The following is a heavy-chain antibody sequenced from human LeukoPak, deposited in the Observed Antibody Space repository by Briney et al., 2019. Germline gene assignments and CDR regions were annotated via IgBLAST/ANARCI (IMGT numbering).Heavy chain of an antibody. D-gene: IGHD6-19*01. J-gene: IGHJ3*02. CDR2: IKSKTDGRTT. V-gene: IGHV3-15*01. CDR3: AKDHLQQWLDQGAFDI. CDR1: GFTFSNAW. Sequence: GGSLRLSCAASGFTFSNAWMSWVRQAPGKGLEWVGRIKSKTDGRTTDYAAPVKGRFTISRDDSKNTLYLQMNSLRAEDTTVYYCAKDHLQQWLDQGAFDIWGQGTMVTVSS.